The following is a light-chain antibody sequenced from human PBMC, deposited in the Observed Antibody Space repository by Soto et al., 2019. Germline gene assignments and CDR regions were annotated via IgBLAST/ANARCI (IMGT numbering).Light chain of an antibody. Sequence: QSALTQPPSVSGSPGQSVTISCTGTSSDVGSYNRVSWYQQPPGTAPTLMIYEVSNRPSGVPDRFSGSKSGNTASLTISGLQAEDEADYYCSSYTNSSSYVIFGGGTKLTVL. CDR3: SSYTNSSSYVI. CDR1: SSDVGSYNR. J-gene: IGLJ2*01. CDR2: EVS. V-gene: IGLV2-18*02.